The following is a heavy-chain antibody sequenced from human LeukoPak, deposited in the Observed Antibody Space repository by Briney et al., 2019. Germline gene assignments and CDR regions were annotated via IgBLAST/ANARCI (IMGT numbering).Heavy chain of an antibody. CDR2: FDPEDGET. Sequence: ASVKVSCKVSGYTLTELSMHWVRQAPGKGLEWMGGFDPEDGETVYAQKFQGRVTMTEDTSTDTAYMELSSLRSEDPAVYYCETLRWYCSGGSCYSLYGMDVWGQGTTVTVSS. CDR3: ETLRWYCSGGSCYSLYGMDV. CDR1: GYTLTELS. V-gene: IGHV1-24*01. D-gene: IGHD2-15*01. J-gene: IGHJ6*02.